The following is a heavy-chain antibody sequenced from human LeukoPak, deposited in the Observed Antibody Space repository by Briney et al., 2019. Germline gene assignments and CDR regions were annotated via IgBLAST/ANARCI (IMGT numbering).Heavy chain of an antibody. V-gene: IGHV3-23*01. Sequence: GGSLRLSCAASGFTVSTNFMSWVRQAPGKGLEWVSAISGSGGSTYYADSVKGRFTISRDNSKNTLYLQMNSLRAEDTAVYYCAKRRDCSGGSCYYRYYFDYWGQGTLVTVSS. D-gene: IGHD2-15*01. CDR2: ISGSGGST. CDR1: GFTVSTNF. CDR3: AKRRDCSGGSCYYRYYFDY. J-gene: IGHJ4*02.